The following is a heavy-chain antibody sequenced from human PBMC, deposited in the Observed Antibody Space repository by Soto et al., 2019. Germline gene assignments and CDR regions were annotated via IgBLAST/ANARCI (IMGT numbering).Heavy chain of an antibody. Sequence: PGESLKISCKGSGYSFTSYWIGWVRQMPGKGLEWMGIIYPGDSDTRYSPSFQGQVTISADKSISTAYLQWSSLKASDTAMHYCARHSEYSGYRHYYYYMDVWGKGTTVTVSS. CDR3: ARHSEYSGYRHYYYYMDV. CDR2: IYPGDSDT. V-gene: IGHV5-51*01. J-gene: IGHJ6*03. D-gene: IGHD5-12*01. CDR1: GYSFTSYW.